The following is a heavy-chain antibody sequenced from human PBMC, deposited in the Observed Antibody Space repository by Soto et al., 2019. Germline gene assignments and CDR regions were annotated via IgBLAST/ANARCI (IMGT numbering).Heavy chain of an antibody. Sequence: PSETLSLTCTVSGGSISSNYWTWIRQPPGKGLEWIGYVYNSGSTNYDPSLKSRVTISEDTSKSQFSLKVNSMTAADTAVYYCARYRREAVAGYTLDNWGQGILVTVSS. CDR3: ARYRREAVAGYTLDN. CDR2: VYNSGST. D-gene: IGHD6-13*01. CDR1: GGSISSNY. J-gene: IGHJ4*02. V-gene: IGHV4-59*01.